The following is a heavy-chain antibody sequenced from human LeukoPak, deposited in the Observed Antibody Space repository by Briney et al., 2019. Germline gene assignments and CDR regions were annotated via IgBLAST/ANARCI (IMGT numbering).Heavy chain of an antibody. V-gene: IGHV3-13*01. J-gene: IGHJ6*02. CDR2: IGTAGDT. CDR1: GFTFSSYD. CDR3: ARGGSGYDWEVLYGMDV. Sequence: GASLRLSCAASGFTFSSYDMHWVRQATGKGLEWVSAIGTAGDTYYPGSVKGRFTISRENAKNSLYLQMNSLRAGDTAVYYCARGGSGYDWEVLYGMDVWGQGTTVTVSS. D-gene: IGHD5-12*01.